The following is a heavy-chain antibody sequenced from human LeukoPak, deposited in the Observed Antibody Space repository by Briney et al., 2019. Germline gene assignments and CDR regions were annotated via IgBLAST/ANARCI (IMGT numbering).Heavy chain of an antibody. J-gene: IGHJ4*02. CDR1: APSITSSSYY. CDR2: IYYSGST. CDR3: ARHKGYYGSGSSLTSFDY. D-gene: IGHD3-10*01. Sequence: PSETLSLTCTVAAPSITSSSYYCGWIRQTPWKGLEWIGSIYYSGSTYYKPSLKSPFPISVETSKNQFTLKLSSVTAADTAVYYCARHKGYYGSGSSLTSFDYWGQGTLVTVSS. V-gene: IGHV4-39*01.